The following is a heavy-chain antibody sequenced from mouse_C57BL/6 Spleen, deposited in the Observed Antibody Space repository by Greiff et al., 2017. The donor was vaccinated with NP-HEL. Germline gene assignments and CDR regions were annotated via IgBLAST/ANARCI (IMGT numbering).Heavy chain of an antibody. Sequence: VQLQQPVAELVRPGASVKLSCTASGFNFKNTYMHWVKQRPEQGLEWIGRIDPANGNTKYDPKFQGKATITADTSSNTAYLQLSSLTSEDTAIYYCAIYYDYRFAYWGQGTLVTVSA. CDR2: IDPANGNT. CDR1: GFNFKNTY. D-gene: IGHD2-4*01. V-gene: IGHV14-3*01. CDR3: AIYYDYRFAY. J-gene: IGHJ3*01.